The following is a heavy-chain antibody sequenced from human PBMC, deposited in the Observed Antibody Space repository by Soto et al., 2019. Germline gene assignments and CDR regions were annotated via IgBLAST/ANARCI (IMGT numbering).Heavy chain of an antibody. CDR3: AKDLVDDGDYFDY. CDR2: ISYDGSNK. D-gene: IGHD4-17*01. J-gene: IGHJ4*02. Sequence: QVQLVESGGGVVQPGRSLRLSCAASGFTFSSYGMHWVRQAPGKGLEWVAVISYDGSNKYYADSVKGRFTISRDNSKNTLYLQMNRLRAEDTAVYYCAKDLVDDGDYFDYWGQGTLVTVSS. CDR1: GFTFSSYG. V-gene: IGHV3-30*18.